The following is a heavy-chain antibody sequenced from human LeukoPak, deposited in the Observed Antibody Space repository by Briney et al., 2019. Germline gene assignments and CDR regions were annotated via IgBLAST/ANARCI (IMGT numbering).Heavy chain of an antibody. CDR2: IYTSGST. J-gene: IGHJ4*02. V-gene: IGHV4-4*09. CDR3: ARGYDFWSGPFPSFDY. Sequence: SETLSLTCTVPGGSISRYYWSWIRQPPGKGLEWIGYIYTSGSTNYNPSLKSRVTISVDTSKNQFSLKLSSVTAADTAVYYCARGYDFWSGPFPSFDYWGQGTLVTVSS. D-gene: IGHD3-3*01. CDR1: GGSISRYY.